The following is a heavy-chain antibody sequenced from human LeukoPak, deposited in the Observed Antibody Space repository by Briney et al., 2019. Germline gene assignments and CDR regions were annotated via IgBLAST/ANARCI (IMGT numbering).Heavy chain of an antibody. V-gene: IGHV3-7*01. CDR1: GGSISSSNW. CDR2: IKQDGSEK. Sequence: GTLSLTCAVSGGSISSSNWWSWVRQAPGKGLEWVANIKQDGSEKYYVDSVKGRFTISRDNAKNSLYLQMNSLRAEDTAVYYCARDSRWNYYSFDYWGQGTLVTVSS. D-gene: IGHD1-7*01. J-gene: IGHJ4*02. CDR3: ARDSRWNYYSFDY.